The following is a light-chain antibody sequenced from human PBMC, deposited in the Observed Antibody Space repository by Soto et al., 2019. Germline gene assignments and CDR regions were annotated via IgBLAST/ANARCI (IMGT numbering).Light chain of an antibody. J-gene: IGKJ1*01. CDR1: QDIRSD. CDR3: LQDYDYLWT. V-gene: IGKV1-6*01. Sequence: AIQMTQSPSSLSASVGYSMTITGRASQDIRSDLGWYQQKPGRAPKLLIYDASSLQGGVPSRFSGSGSGTDFTLTISSLQPEDFATYYCLQDYDYLWTFGQGTKVDIK. CDR2: DAS.